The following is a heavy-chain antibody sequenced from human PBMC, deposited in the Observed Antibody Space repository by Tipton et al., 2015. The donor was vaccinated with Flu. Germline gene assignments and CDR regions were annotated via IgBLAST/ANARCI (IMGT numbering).Heavy chain of an antibody. D-gene: IGHD2-15*01. CDR3: VRESTPRGPGCFDS. J-gene: IGHJ4*02. CDR1: GFTFSNYA. Sequence: SLRLSCAASGFTFSNYAMIWVRQAPGKGLEWVSVITYNGASTDYADSVKGRFTVSRDNSKNTLYLQMSGLTVEDTAVYYCVRESTPRGPGCFDSWGQGTLVTVSS. V-gene: IGHV3-23*01. CDR2: ITYNGAST.